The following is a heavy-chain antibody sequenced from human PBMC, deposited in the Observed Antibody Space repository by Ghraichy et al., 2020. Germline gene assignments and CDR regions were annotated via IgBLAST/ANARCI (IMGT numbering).Heavy chain of an antibody. CDR2: IYTSGTT. V-gene: IGHV4-4*07. J-gene: IGHJ3*02. D-gene: IGHD2-2*01. CDR3: ARTRCISTSCPMADAFDI. CDR1: GGSISNYY. Sequence: SETLSLTCTVSGGSISNYYWSWIRQPAGRGLEWIGRIYTSGTTNYNPSLKSRVTLSVDTSKNHFSLMLSSVTAADTAVYYCARTRCISTSCPMADAFDIWGQGTMVTVSS.